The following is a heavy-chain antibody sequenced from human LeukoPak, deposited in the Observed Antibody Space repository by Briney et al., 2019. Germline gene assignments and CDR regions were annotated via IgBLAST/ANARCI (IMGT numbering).Heavy chain of an antibody. Sequence: SEILPLTCTVSGGSISSGSYYWSWIRQPAGKGLEWIGRIYTSGSTNYSPSLKSRVTISVDTSKNQFSLKLSSVTAADTAVYYCARAVPAALVSRWFDPWGQGTLVTVSS. D-gene: IGHD2-2*01. CDR1: GGSISSGSYY. J-gene: IGHJ5*02. CDR2: IYTSGST. CDR3: ARAVPAALVSRWFDP. V-gene: IGHV4-61*02.